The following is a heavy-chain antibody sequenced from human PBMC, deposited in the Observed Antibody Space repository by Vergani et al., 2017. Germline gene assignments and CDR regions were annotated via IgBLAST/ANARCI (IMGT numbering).Heavy chain of an antibody. CDR1: LFPFTSYP. D-gene: IGHD3-9*01. V-gene: IGHV3-21*01. CDR2: LSTSSSYI. Sequence: EVQLVESGGGLVNPAASLTLSSPPSLFPFTSYPLHWVRQAPAPPLPFVSSLSTSSSYIYYADSVKGRFPISSDNAKNSLYLQMNSLRAEDTAVYYCAXGEDINYDILIGYYISQYFDYWGQGTLVTVSS. CDR3: AXGEDINYDILIGYYISQYFDY. J-gene: IGHJ4*02.